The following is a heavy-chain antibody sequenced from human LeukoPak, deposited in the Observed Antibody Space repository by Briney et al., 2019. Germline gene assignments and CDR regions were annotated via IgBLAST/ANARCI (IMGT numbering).Heavy chain of an antibody. CDR2: TYYSGST. V-gene: IGHV4-59*01. Sequence: SETLSLTCTVSGGSISSYYWSWIRQPPGKGLEWIGYTYYSGSTNYNPSLKSRVTISVDTSKNQFSLKLSSVTAADTAVYYCARATTLRYFDWLSPTLAAYYFDYWGQGTLVTVSS. J-gene: IGHJ4*02. D-gene: IGHD3-9*01. CDR1: GGSISSYY. CDR3: ARATTLRYFDWLSPTLAAYYFDY.